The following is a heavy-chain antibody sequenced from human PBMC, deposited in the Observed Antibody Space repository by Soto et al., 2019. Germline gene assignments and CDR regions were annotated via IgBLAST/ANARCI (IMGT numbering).Heavy chain of an antibody. J-gene: IGHJ5*02. D-gene: IGHD3-3*01. CDR3: ARDQVTIFGVVPTGWFDP. CDR1: GGSISSYY. Sequence: SETLSLTCTVSGGSISSYYWSWIRQPPGKGLEWIGYIYYSGSTNYNPSLKSRVTISVDTSKNQFSLKLSSVTAADTAVYYCARDQVTIFGVVPTGWFDPSGQGTLVTVSS. CDR2: IYYSGST. V-gene: IGHV4-59*01.